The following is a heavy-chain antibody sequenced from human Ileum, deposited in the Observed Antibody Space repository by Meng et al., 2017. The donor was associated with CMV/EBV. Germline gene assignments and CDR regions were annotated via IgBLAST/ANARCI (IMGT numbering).Heavy chain of an antibody. CDR3: TRDSTQWLRVAHEAFDV. J-gene: IGHJ6*02. CDR1: GYTFTRYY. Sequence: ASVKVSCKASGYTFTRYYMHWVRQAPGQGLEWMGIINPSGGSTSYAQKFQGRVTMTTDTSTSTVYMELRSLRSDDTAMYYCTRDSTQWLRVAHEAFDVWGQGTTVTVSS. D-gene: IGHD5-12*01. CDR2: INPSGGST. V-gene: IGHV1-46*01.